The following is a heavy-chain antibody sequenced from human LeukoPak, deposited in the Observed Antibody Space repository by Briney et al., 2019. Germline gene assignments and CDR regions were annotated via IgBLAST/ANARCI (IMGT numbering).Heavy chain of an antibody. D-gene: IGHD2-2*01. J-gene: IGHJ4*02. CDR1: GFTFSSYA. V-gene: IGHV3-21*01. CDR2: ISSSSSYI. Sequence: GGSLRLSCAASGFTFSSYAMSWVRQAPGKGLEWVSSISSSSSYIYYADSVKGRFTISRDNAKNSLYLQMNSLRAEDTAVYYCARDQGILVVPAAPTSFDYWGQGTLVTVSS. CDR3: ARDQGILVVPAAPTSFDY.